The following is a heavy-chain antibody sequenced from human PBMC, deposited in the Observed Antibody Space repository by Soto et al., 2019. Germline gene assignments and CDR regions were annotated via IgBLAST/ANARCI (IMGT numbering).Heavy chain of an antibody. J-gene: IGHJ4*02. Sequence: GGYLRLSCAVSGVSFSTYAMNWVRQAPGKGPEWVSNISRNGSVIDYADSVKGRFTVSRDNAKSSLYLQMTSLRAEDTAVYHCAKSLSAIPGDSWGQGTLVTVSS. CDR3: AKSLSAIPGDS. CDR1: GVSFSTYA. CDR2: ISRNGSVI. V-gene: IGHV3-48*04. D-gene: IGHD2-2*01.